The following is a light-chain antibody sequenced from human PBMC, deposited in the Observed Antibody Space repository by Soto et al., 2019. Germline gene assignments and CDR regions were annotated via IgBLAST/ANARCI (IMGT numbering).Light chain of an antibody. CDR2: DAS. CDR3: QQYNSYSLT. Sequence: DIQMTQSPSTLSASVGDRVTITCRASRSISSWLAWYQQKPGKAPKLLIYDASSLESGVPSRFSGSGSGTELTLTMSSLQPDDFATYYCQQYNSYSLTFGGGTKVQIK. CDR1: RSISSW. V-gene: IGKV1-5*01. J-gene: IGKJ4*01.